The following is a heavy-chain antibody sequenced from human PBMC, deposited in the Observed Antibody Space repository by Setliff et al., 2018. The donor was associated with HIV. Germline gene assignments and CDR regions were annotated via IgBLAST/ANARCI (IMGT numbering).Heavy chain of an antibody. D-gene: IGHD6-19*01. Sequence: PSETLSLTCAASGYSINSGFSRAWIRQPPGQGPQWIGSIYQSGSIYYNPSLQSRVTISVDSSKNQFSPNLFSVTAADTAVYYCARPRRVRSRAWYWFDIWGQGTLVTVSS. CDR2: IYQSGSI. CDR1: GYSINSGFS. J-gene: IGHJ5*02. V-gene: IGHV4-38-2*01. CDR3: ARPRRVRSRAWYWFDI.